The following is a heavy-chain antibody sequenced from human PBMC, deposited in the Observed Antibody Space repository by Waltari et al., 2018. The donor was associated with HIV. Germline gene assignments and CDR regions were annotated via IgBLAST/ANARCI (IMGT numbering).Heavy chain of an antibody. CDR2: ISYDGNNI. V-gene: IGHV3-30*07. Sequence: QVQLVESGGGVVQPGRSLRLSCAASGFTFSSLAMPWVRQAPGKGLEWVAVISYDGNNIEYADSVKGRFTISRDNSKNTLYLQMNSLRAEDTALYYCARDPRALIIVTTFSYGVDVWGQGTAVTVSS. CDR3: ARDPRALIIVTTFSYGVDV. J-gene: IGHJ6*02. D-gene: IGHD3-22*01. CDR1: GFTFSSLA.